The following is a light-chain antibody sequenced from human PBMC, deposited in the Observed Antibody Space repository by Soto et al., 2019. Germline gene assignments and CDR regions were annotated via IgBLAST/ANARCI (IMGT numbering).Light chain of an antibody. CDR2: DAS. V-gene: IGKV3-11*01. CDR1: QSVSSY. CDR3: QQYYDWPIT. Sequence: EIWLTQSPATLSLSPGERATLSCWASQSVSSYLAWYQQKPGQAPRLLIYDASNRATGIPARLSGSGYGTDLTITISSIETEDFEVYYCQQYYDWPITFGHGTRLEIK. J-gene: IGKJ5*01.